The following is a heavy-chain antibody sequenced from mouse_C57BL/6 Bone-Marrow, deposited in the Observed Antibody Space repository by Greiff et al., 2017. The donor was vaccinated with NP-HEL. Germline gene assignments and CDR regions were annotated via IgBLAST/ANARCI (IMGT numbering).Heavy chain of an antibody. D-gene: IGHD2-4*01. Sequence: VQLQESGPGLVKPSQSLPLTCSVTGYSITSGYYWNWIRQFPGNKLEWMGYISYDGSNNYNPSLKNRISITRDTSKNQFFLKLNSVTTEDTATYYCARDDYEGDYFDYWGQGTTLTVSS. CDR3: ARDDYEGDYFDY. V-gene: IGHV3-6*01. CDR2: ISYDGSN. CDR1: GYSITSGYY. J-gene: IGHJ2*01.